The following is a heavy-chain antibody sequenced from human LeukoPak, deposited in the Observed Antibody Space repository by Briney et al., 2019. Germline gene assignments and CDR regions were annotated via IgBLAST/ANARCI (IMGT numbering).Heavy chain of an antibody. V-gene: IGHV4-4*07. CDR3: ARGSVNYYHPFDC. J-gene: IGHJ4*02. Sequence: SETLSLTCTVSGDSISGYFWTWIRQPAGKGLEWIGRIHTSGDTKYNPSLKSRVIMSLDTSRNQFSLNLNSVTAADTAVYYCARGSVNYYHPFDCWGQGTLVTVSS. CDR1: GDSISGYF. D-gene: IGHD1-26*01. CDR2: IHTSGDT.